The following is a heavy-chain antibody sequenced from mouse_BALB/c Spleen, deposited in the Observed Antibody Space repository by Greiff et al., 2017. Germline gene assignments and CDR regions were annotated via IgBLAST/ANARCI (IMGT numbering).Heavy chain of an antibody. CDR1: GFTFSSYT. V-gene: IGHV5-6-4*01. CDR2: ISSGGSYT. D-gene: IGHD4-1*01. Sequence: QLVESGGGLVKPGGSLKLSCAASGFTFSSYTMSWVRQTPEKRLEWVATISSGGSYTYYPDSVKGRFTISRDNAKNTLYLQMSSLKSEDTAMYYCTRDRTGTNYWGQGTTLTVSS. J-gene: IGHJ2*01. CDR3: TRDRTGTNY.